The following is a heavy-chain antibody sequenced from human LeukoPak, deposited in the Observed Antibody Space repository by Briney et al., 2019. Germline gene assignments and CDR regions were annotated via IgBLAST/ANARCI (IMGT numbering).Heavy chain of an antibody. J-gene: IGHJ4*02. CDR2: ISSSGVST. D-gene: IGHD3/OR15-3a*01. Sequence: GGSLRLSCGASGFTFSSYAMSWVRQAPGKGLEWVSPISSSGVSTYYADSVKGRFTISRDNSKNTLYLQMNSLRAEDTAIYYCATGGLGISPFEYWGQGTLVTVSS. V-gene: IGHV3-23*01. CDR3: ATGGLGISPFEY. CDR1: GFTFSSYA.